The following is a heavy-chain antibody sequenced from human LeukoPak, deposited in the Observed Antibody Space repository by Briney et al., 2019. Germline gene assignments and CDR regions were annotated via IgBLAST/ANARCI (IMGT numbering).Heavy chain of an antibody. Sequence: GGSLRLSCAASGFTFSSYSMNWVRQAPGKGLEWVSSISSSSSYIYYSDSIKGRFTISRDNAKGSLYLQMNSLGAEDMALYYCARGSTTAQRKDAFDIWGQGTMVTVSP. J-gene: IGHJ3*02. CDR1: GFTFSSYS. D-gene: IGHD4-17*01. V-gene: IGHV3-21*01. CDR3: ARGSTTAQRKDAFDI. CDR2: ISSSSSYI.